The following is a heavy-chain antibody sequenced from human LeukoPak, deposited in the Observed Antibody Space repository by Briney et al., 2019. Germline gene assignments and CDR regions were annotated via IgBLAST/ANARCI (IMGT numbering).Heavy chain of an antibody. CDR3: ARGYSYGYYPS. J-gene: IGHJ5*02. Sequence: QAGGSLRLSCAASGFTFSSYWMHWVRQAPGKGLVWVSRINSDGSSTSYADSVKGRFTISRDNAKNTLYLQMNSLRAEDTAVYYCARGYSYGYYPSWGQGTLVTVSS. V-gene: IGHV3-74*01. CDR1: GFTFSSYW. CDR2: INSDGSST. D-gene: IGHD5-18*01.